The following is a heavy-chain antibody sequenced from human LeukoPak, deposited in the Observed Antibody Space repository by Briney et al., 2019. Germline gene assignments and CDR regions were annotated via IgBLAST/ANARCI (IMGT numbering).Heavy chain of an antibody. Sequence: GGSLRLSCAASGFTFSDYYMSWIRQAPGKGLEWVSCISSSGSTIYYADSVKGRFTISRDNAKNSLYLQMNSLRAEDTAVYYCARGNVGRYYYDSSGYYHRPHYYYYGMDVWGQGTTVTVSS. CDR1: GFTFSDYY. V-gene: IGHV3-11*04. J-gene: IGHJ6*02. CDR2: ISSSGSTI. D-gene: IGHD3-22*01. CDR3: ARGNVGRYYYDSSGYYHRPHYYYYGMDV.